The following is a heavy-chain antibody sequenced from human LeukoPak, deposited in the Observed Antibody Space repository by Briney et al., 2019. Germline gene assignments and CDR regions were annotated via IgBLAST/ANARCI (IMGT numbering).Heavy chain of an antibody. V-gene: IGHV4-59*08. CDR1: GGSISSYY. J-gene: IGHJ3*02. CDR2: IYYSGST. D-gene: IGHD3-3*01. CDR3: ASSGYYDFWSGYYHYAFDI. Sequence: SETLSLTCTVSGGSISSYYWSWIRQPPGKGLEWIGYIYYSGSTNYNPSLKSRVTISVDTSKNQFSLKLSSVTAADTAVYYCASSGYYDFWSGYYHYAFDIWGQGTMVTVSS.